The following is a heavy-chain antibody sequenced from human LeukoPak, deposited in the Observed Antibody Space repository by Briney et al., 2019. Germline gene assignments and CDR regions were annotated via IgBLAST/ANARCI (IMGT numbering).Heavy chain of an antibody. J-gene: IGHJ4*02. CDR1: GDSVSSNSAA. Sequence: SQTLSLTCAISGDSVSSNSAAWIWIRQSPSRGLECLGRTYYRSKWYNDYAVSVKSRITINPDTSKNQFSLQLNSVTPEDTAVYYCARGYSSSWYPFIFNYWGQGTLVTVSS. CDR2: TYYRSKWYN. D-gene: IGHD6-13*01. CDR3: ARGYSSSWYPFIFNY. V-gene: IGHV6-1*01.